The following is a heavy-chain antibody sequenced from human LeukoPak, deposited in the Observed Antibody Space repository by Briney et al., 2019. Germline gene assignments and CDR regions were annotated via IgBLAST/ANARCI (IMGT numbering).Heavy chain of an antibody. J-gene: IGHJ4*02. CDR2: ISGSGGST. Sequence: GGSLRLSCAGSGFTFSSYAMSWVRQAPGKGLEWVSAISGSGGSTYYADSVKGRFTISRDNSKNTLYLQMNSLRAEDTAVYYCAKVPSPMVRGVITKYYLDYWGQGTLVTVSS. CDR3: AKVPSPMVRGVITKYYLDY. V-gene: IGHV3-23*01. CDR1: GFTFSSYA. D-gene: IGHD3-10*01.